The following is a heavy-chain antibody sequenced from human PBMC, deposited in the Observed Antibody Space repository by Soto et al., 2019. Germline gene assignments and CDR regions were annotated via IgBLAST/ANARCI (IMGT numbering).Heavy chain of an antibody. CDR1: GSSISSGYY. D-gene: IGHD3-22*01. J-gene: IGHJ5*02. Sequence: SDPLSLTFAVSGSSISSGYYWGWPRHPPGKGLGWIGSIYHGGITYYNPSPNSRVTLSIDITNTHVSLILNSVTAADTAVYYCARVEPWVQDYYDSSPYTFENWFDPWGLGTLVTVSS. V-gene: IGHV4-38-2*01. CDR3: ARVEPWVQDYYDSSPYTFENWFDP. CDR2: IYHGGIT.